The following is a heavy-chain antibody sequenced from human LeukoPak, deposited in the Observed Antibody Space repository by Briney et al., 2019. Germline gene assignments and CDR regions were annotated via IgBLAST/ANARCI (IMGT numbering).Heavy chain of an antibody. V-gene: IGHV4-59*01. J-gene: IGHJ6*03. CDR2: IYYSGST. Sequence: SETLSLTCTVSGGSISSYYWSWIRQPPGKGLEWIGYIYYSGSTNYNPSLKSRVTISVDTSKNQFSLKLSSVTAADTAVYYCARRTNWNPPYYYYYYMDVWGKGTAVTVSS. CDR1: GGSISSYY. D-gene: IGHD1-20*01. CDR3: ARRTNWNPPYYYYYYMDV.